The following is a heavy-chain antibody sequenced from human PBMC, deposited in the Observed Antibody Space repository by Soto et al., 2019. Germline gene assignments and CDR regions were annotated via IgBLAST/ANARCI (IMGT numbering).Heavy chain of an antibody. CDR1: GFTVSSNY. CDR2: IYSGGST. Sequence: LRLSCAASGFTVSSNYMSWVRQAPGKGLEWVSVIYSGGSTYYADSVKGRFTISRDNSKNTLYLQMNSLRAEDTAVYYCARMVATIGGDYYYYYGMDVWGQGTTVTVSS. D-gene: IGHD5-12*01. J-gene: IGHJ6*02. V-gene: IGHV3-53*01. CDR3: ARMVATIGGDYYYYYGMDV.